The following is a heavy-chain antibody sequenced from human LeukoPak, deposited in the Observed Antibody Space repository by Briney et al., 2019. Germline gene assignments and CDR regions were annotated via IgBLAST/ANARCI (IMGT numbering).Heavy chain of an antibody. D-gene: IGHD3-10*01. J-gene: IGHJ4*02. Sequence: GGSLRLSCAASGFTFSSYSMNWVRQAPGKGVEGGSYISSSSSTIYYADSVKGRFTISRDNAKNSLYLQMNSLRAEDTAVYYCARGVAGSYDYWGQGTLVTVSS. CDR1: GFTFSSYS. CDR3: ARGVAGSYDY. CDR2: ISSSSSTI. V-gene: IGHV3-48*01.